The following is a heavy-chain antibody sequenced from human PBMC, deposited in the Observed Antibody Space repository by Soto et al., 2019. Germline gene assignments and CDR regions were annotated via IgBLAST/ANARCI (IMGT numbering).Heavy chain of an antibody. D-gene: IGHD1-1*01. CDR2: IYYSGST. V-gene: IGHV4-59*12. CDR1: GGSISSYY. Sequence: SETLSLTCTVSGGSISSYYWSWIRQPPGKGLEWIGYIYYSGSTNYNPSLKSRVTISVDTSKNQFSLKLNSVTAADTAVYYCAKDRPRRTSGYFFDYWGQGTPVTVSS. CDR3: AKDRPRRTSGYFFDY. J-gene: IGHJ4*02.